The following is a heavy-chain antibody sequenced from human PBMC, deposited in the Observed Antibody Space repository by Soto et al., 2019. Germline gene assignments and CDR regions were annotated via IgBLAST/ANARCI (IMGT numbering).Heavy chain of an antibody. V-gene: IGHV1-69*02. J-gene: IGHJ4*02. Sequence: SVKVSCKASGGTFSSYTISWVRQAPGQGLEWMGRIIPILGIANYAQKFQGRVTITADKSTSTAYMELSSLRSEDTAVYYCARGGLGGSADDDWGQGTLVTVSS. CDR1: GGTFSSYT. D-gene: IGHD2-15*01. CDR3: ARGGLGGSADDD. CDR2: IIPILGIA.